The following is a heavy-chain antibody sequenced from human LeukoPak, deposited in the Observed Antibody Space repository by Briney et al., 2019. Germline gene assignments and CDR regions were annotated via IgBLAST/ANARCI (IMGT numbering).Heavy chain of an antibody. J-gene: IGHJ2*01. CDR2: IHHTGST. Sequence: PSETLSLTCAVSGGSISSGGYSWTWIRQPPGKGLEWIGYIHHTGSTYYKPSLKSRVTISVDRSKNQFSLKLISVTAADTAVYYCASGYWFLDLWGRGTLVIVSS. V-gene: IGHV4-30-2*01. CDR1: GGSISSGGYS. CDR3: ASGYWFLDL.